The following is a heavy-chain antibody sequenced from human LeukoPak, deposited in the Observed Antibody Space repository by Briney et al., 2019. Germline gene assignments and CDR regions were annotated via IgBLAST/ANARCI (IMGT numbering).Heavy chain of an antibody. CDR1: GYSMSTGYY. CDR2: IHHSGST. J-gene: IGHJ4*02. Sequence: PSETLSLTCTVSGYSMSTGYYWDWIRQPPGKRLEWIGSIHHSGSTYCNPSLKSRVTISVDTSKNQFSLNLSSVTAADTAVYYCARLRQQLAQSFDYWGQGTLVTVSS. CDR3: ARLRQQLAQSFDY. D-gene: IGHD6-13*01. V-gene: IGHV4-38-2*02.